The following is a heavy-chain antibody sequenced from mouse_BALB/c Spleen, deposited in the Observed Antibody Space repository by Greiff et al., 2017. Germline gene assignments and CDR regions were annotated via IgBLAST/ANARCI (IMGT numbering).Heavy chain of an antibody. J-gene: IGHJ3*01. CDR2: ISSGSSTI. CDR3: AGGNYWFAY. V-gene: IGHV5-17*02. Sequence: EVQRVESGGGLVQPGGSRKLSCAASGFTFSSFGMHWVRQAPEKGLEWVAYISSGSSTIYYADTVKGRFTISRDNPKNTLFLQMTSLRSEDTAMYYCAGGNYWFAYWGQGTLVTVSA. CDR1: GFTFSSFG. D-gene: IGHD2-1*01.